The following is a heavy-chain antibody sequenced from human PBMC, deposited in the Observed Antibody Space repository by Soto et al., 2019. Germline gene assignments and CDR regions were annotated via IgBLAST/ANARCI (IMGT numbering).Heavy chain of an antibody. J-gene: IGHJ3*02. V-gene: IGHV3-23*01. CDR1: GFTFSSYA. Sequence: GGSLRLSCAASGFTFSSYAMSWVRQAPGKGLEWVSAISGSGGSTYYADSVKGRFTISRDNSKNTLYLQMNSLRAEDTAVYYCAKDRNNTLNPESIAARGVGGDAFDIWGQGTMVTVSS. CDR3: AKDRNNTLNPESIAARGVGGDAFDI. D-gene: IGHD6-6*01. CDR2: ISGSGGST.